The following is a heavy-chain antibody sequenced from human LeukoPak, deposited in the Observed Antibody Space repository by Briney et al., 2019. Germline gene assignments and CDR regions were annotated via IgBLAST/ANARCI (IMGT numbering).Heavy chain of an antibody. D-gene: IGHD3-22*01. CDR3: AREAPYYYDSSGYYGN. CDR1: GYTFTGYY. J-gene: IGHJ4*02. CDR2: INPNSGGT. Sequence: GASVKVSCKASGYTFTGYYMHWVRQAPGQGLEWMGRINPNSGGTNYAQKFQGRVTMTGDTSISTAYVELSRLRSDDTAVYYCAREAPYYYDSSGYYGNWGQGTLVTVSS. V-gene: IGHV1-2*06.